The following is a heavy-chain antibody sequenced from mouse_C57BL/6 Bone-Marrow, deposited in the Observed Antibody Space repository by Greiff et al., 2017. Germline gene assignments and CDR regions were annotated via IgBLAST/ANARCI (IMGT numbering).Heavy chain of an antibody. CDR3: ARSVDSPTFYAMDY. V-gene: IGHV1-61*01. D-gene: IGHD3-2*01. Sequence: VQLQQSGAELVRPGSSVKLSCKASGYTFTSYWMDWVKQRPGQGLEWIGNIYPSDSETHYNQKFKDKATLTVDKSSSTAYMQLSSLTSEDSAVYYCARSVDSPTFYAMDYWGQGTSVTVSS. CDR1: GYTFTSYW. CDR2: IYPSDSET. J-gene: IGHJ4*01.